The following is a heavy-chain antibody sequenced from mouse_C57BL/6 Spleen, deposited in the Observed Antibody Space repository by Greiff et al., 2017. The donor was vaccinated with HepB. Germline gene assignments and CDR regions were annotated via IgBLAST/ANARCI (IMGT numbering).Heavy chain of an antibody. CDR3: ARSFYDGYYEIAY. V-gene: IGHV1-54*01. CDR1: GYAFTNYL. J-gene: IGHJ3*01. Sequence: QVQLQQSGAELVRPGTSVKVSCKASGYAFTNYLIEWVKQRPGQGLEWIGVINPGSGGTNYNEKFKGKATLTADKSSSTAYMQLSSLTSEDSAVYFCARSFYDGYYEIAYWGQGTLVTVSA. D-gene: IGHD2-3*01. CDR2: INPGSGGT.